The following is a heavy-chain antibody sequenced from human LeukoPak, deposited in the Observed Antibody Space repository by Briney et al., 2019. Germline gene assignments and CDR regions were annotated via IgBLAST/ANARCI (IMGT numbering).Heavy chain of an antibody. D-gene: IGHD3-3*01. CDR2: IYTSGST. CDR1: GGSISSYY. V-gene: IGHV4-4*07. J-gene: IGHJ6*03. Sequence: KTSETLSLTCTVSGGSISSYYWSWIRQPAGKGLEWIGRIYTSGSTNYNPSLKSRVTMSVDTSKNQFSLKLSSVTAADTAVYYCARSGSFGVVIPYYYYYYMDVWGKGTTVTVSS. CDR3: ARSGSFGVVIPYYYYYYMDV.